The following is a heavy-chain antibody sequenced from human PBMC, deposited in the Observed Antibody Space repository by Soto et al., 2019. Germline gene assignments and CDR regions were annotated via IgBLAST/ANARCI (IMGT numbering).Heavy chain of an antibody. CDR3: AREVVLNCSSTSCYVLLDY. J-gene: IGHJ4*02. CDR1: GYTFTGYY. Sequence: ASVKVSCKASGYTFTGYYMHWVRQAPGQGLEWMGWINPNSGGTNYAQKFQGWVTMTRDTSISTAYMELSRLRSDDTAVYYCAREVVLNCSSTSCYVLLDYWGQGTLVTVSS. CDR2: INPNSGGT. D-gene: IGHD2-2*01. V-gene: IGHV1-2*04.